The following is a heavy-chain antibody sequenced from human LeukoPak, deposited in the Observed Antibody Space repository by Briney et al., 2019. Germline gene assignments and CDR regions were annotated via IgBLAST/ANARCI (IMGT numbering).Heavy chain of an antibody. CDR1: GGSISSGDYY. D-gene: IGHD3-10*01. Sequence: SQTLSLTCTVSGGSISSGDYYWSWIRQPPGKGLEWIGYIYYSGSTYYNPSLKSRVTISVDTSKNQFSLKLSSVTAADTAVNYCARDPWGWFGEGGFDYWGQGTLVTVSS. V-gene: IGHV4-30-4*08. J-gene: IGHJ4*02. CDR3: ARDPWGWFGEGGFDY. CDR2: IYYSGST.